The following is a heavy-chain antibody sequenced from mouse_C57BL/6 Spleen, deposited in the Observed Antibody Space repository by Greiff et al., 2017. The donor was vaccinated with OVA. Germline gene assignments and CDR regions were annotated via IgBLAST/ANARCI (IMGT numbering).Heavy chain of an antibody. V-gene: IGHV5-16*01. CDR2: INYDGSST. Sequence: EVQLQESEGGLVQPGSSMKLSCTASGFTFSDYYMAWVRQVPEKGLEWVANINYDGSSTYYLDSLKSRFIISRDNAKNILYLQMSSLKSEDTATYYCARGGNNYHYYAMDYWGQGTSVTVSS. D-gene: IGHD5-1-1*01. CDR3: ARGGNNYHYYAMDY. CDR1: GFTFSDYY. J-gene: IGHJ4*01.